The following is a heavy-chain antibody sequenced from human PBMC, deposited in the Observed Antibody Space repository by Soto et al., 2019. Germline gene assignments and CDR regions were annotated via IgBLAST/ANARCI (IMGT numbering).Heavy chain of an antibody. V-gene: IGHV4-30-4*01. Sequence: SETLSLTCSVSGGSIRTGDYFWTWIRQSPGTGLERMGYIFHSGTTYYNPSLQGRLIISIEKSKNQFSLRLTSVTAADSAVYFCAREPYLPKARNDFWGQGTLVTVSS. CDR3: AREPYLPKARNDF. J-gene: IGHJ4*02. CDR2: IFHSGTT. CDR1: GGSIRTGDYF.